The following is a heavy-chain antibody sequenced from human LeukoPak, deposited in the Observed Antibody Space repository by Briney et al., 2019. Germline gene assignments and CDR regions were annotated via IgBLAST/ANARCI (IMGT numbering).Heavy chain of an antibody. D-gene: IGHD3-22*01. J-gene: IGHJ4*02. CDR2: ISNDGGGT. Sequence: PGGSLRLSCAASGFIFNNYGLIWVRQAPGKGLEWVSAISNDGGGTNYADFVKGRFTISRDNSKNTLFLQMNSLRAEDTAVYYCARIYYYDSSGYKTPGFDYWGQGTLVTVSS. CDR1: GFIFNNYG. CDR3: ARIYYYDSSGYKTPGFDY. V-gene: IGHV3-23*01.